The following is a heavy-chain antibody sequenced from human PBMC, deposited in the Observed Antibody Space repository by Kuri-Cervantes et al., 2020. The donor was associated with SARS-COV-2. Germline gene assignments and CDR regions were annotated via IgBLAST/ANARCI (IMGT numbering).Heavy chain of an antibody. CDR2: ISGSGGST. V-gene: IGHV3-23*01. CDR3: AKELILDGANWFDP. J-gene: IGHJ5*02. Sequence: GESLKISCAASVFTFSSYAMSWVRQAPGKGLEWVSAISGSGGSTYYADSVKGRFTISRDNSKTTLYLQMNSLRAEDTAVYYCAKELILDGANWFDPWGQGTLVTVSS. D-gene: IGHD3/OR15-3a*01. CDR1: VFTFSSYA.